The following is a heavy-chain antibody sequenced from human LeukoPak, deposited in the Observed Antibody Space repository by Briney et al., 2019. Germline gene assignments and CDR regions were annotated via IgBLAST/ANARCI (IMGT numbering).Heavy chain of an antibody. Sequence: PGGSLRLSCAASGFTFDDYGMSWVRQAPGKGLEWVSAISGSGGSTYYADSVKGRFTISRDNSKNTLYLQMNSLRAEDTAVYYCANVESYYYDSSGYFVFWGQGTMVTASS. V-gene: IGHV3-23*01. CDR1: GFTFDDYG. D-gene: IGHD3-22*01. CDR2: ISGSGGST. CDR3: ANVESYYYDSSGYFVF. J-gene: IGHJ3*01.